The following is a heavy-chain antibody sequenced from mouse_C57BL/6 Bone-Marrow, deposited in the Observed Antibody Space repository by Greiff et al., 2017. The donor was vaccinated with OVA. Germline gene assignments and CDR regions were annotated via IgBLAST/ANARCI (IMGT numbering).Heavy chain of an antibody. CDR1: GYSITSGYY. D-gene: IGHD1-1*01. V-gene: IGHV3-6*01. Sequence: ESGPGLVKPSQSLSLTCSVTGYSITSGYYWNWIRQFPGNKLEWMGYISYDGSNNYNPSLKNRISITRDTSKNQFFLKLNSVTTEDTATYYCALGSLYAMDYWGQGTSVTVSS. J-gene: IGHJ4*01. CDR2: ISYDGSN. CDR3: ALGSLYAMDY.